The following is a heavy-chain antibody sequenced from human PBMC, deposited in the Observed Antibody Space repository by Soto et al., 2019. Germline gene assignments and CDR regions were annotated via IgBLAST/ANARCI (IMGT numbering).Heavy chain of an antibody. CDR1: GFSLSTSGVG. CDR3: AQRTYYYDSSGYYSRSEYFQH. D-gene: IGHD3-22*01. V-gene: IGHV2-5*02. Sequence: SGPTLVNPTQTLTLTCTFSGFSLSTSGVGVGWIRQPPGKALEWLALIYWDDDKRYSPSLKSRLTITKDTSKNQVVLTMTNMDPVDTATCYCAQRTYYYDSSGYYSRSEYFQHWGQ. J-gene: IGHJ1*01. CDR2: IYWDDDK.